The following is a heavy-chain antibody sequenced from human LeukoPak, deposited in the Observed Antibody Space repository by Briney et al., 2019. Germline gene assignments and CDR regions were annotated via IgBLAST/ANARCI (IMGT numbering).Heavy chain of an antibody. V-gene: IGHV4-59*01. CDR3: ARGYSSSWYAFDI. D-gene: IGHD6-13*01. CDR1: GGSISSYY. Sequence: SETLSLTCTVSGGSISSYYWSWIRQPPGKGLEWIGYIYYSGSTNYNPSLKSRVTISVDTSKNQFSLKLSSVTAADTAVYYCARGYSSSWYAFDIWGQGTMVTVSS. J-gene: IGHJ3*02. CDR2: IYYSGST.